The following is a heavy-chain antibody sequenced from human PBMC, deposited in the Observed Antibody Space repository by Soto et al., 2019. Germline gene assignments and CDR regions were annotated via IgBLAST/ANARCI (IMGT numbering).Heavy chain of an antibody. CDR2: ISAYNGNT. CDR1: GYTLTSYG. D-gene: IGHD3-22*01. Sequence: ASVKVSCKASGYTLTSYGISWVRQAPGQGLEWMGWISAYNGNTNYAQKLQGRVTMTTDTSTSTAYMELRSLRSDDTAVYYCASGGGVYDSSGYYYQLGAFDIWGQGTMVTVSS. CDR3: ASGGGVYDSSGYYYQLGAFDI. V-gene: IGHV1-18*01. J-gene: IGHJ3*02.